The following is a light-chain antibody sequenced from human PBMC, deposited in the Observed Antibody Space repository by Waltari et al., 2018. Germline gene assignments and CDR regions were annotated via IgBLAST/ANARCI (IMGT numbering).Light chain of an antibody. Sequence: IVMTQSPHSLTLSRGERATITCKSNHSLSYSPKNKTYLAWYQQKFGQPPKMIIYWASTRLSGVPDRFSGSGSGTDFTLTISDLQPEDVAFYFCQQYYITPDNFGQGTKLEI. CDR3: QQYYITPDN. J-gene: IGKJ2*01. V-gene: IGKV4-1*01. CDR1: HSLSYSPKNKTY. CDR2: WAS.